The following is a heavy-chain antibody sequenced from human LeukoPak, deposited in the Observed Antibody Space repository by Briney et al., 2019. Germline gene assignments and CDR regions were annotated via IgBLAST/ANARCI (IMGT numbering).Heavy chain of an antibody. CDR2: ISSSSNYI. Sequence: PGGSLRLSCAASGFTFSTYNMNWVRQAPGKGLEWVSSISSSSNYIYYAESVKGRFTISRDNAKNSLYLQMNSLRAEDTDVYYCARDVGASAPDAFDIWGQGTMVTVSS. CDR3: ARDVGASAPDAFDI. D-gene: IGHD1-26*01. V-gene: IGHV3-21*01. CDR1: GFTFSTYN. J-gene: IGHJ3*02.